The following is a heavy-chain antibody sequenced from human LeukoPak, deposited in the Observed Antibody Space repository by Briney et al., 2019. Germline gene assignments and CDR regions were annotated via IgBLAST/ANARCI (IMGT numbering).Heavy chain of an antibody. D-gene: IGHD6-13*01. CDR2: ITHRGSI. V-gene: IGHV4-34*01. J-gene: IGHJ1*01. CDR3: ARALAAAVIN. CDR1: GGSFSGHF. Sequence: PSETLSLTCGAFGGSFSGHFYSWIRQSPGKGLEWIGEITHRGSINYNPSLKSRAALSVDTSKNQFSLKLTSVTAADIGVYYCARALAAAVINWGQGTLVTVSS.